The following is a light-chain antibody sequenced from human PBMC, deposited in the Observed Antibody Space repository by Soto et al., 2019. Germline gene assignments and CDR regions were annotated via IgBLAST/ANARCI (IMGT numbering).Light chain of an antibody. CDR2: EVS. CDR1: SGDVGGYNY. V-gene: IGLV2-8*01. CDR3: SSYAGSNNLL. Sequence: QSALTQPPSASGSPGQSVTISCTGTSGDVGGYNYVSWYQQHPGKAPKLMIYEVSKRPSGVPDRFSGSKSGNTASLTVSGLQTEDEATYHCSSYAGSNNLLFGGGTKLTVL. J-gene: IGLJ2*01.